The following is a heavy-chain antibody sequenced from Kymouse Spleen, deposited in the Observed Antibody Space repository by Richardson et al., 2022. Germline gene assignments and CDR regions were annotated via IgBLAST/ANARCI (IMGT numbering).Heavy chain of an antibody. CDR3: ASLIVGTGRDWFDP. Sequence: QLQLQESGPGLVKPSETLSLTCTVSGGSISSSSYYWGWIRQPPGKGLEWIGSIYYSGSTYYNPSLKSRVTISVDTSKNQFSLKLSSVTAADTAVYYCASLIVGTGRDWFDPWGQGTLVTVSS. CDR1: GGSISSSSYY. J-gene: IGHJ5*02. D-gene: IGHD1-26*01. V-gene: IGHV4-39*01. CDR2: IYYSGST.